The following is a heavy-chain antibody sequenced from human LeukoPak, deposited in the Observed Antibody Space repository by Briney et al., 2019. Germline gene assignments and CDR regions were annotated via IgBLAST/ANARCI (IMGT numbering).Heavy chain of an antibody. D-gene: IGHD6-19*01. V-gene: IGHV3-7*05. CDR3: ARLITVAGTNWFDP. J-gene: IGHJ5*02. CDR2: IKEDGSEK. Sequence: GGSLRLSCAASGSTFSSYWMSWVRQAPGKGLEWVANIKEDGSEKYYVDSVKGRFTISRDNAKNSLYLQMNSLRAEDTAVYYCARLITVAGTNWFDPWGQGTLVTVSS. CDR1: GSTFSSYW.